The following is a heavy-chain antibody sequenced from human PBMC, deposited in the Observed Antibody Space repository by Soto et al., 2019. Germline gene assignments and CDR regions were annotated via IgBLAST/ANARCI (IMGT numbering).Heavy chain of an antibody. D-gene: IGHD1-26*01. CDR2: ISGSGSGT. CDR1: GFSFSTYA. V-gene: IGHV3-23*01. Sequence: PGGSLRLSCAVSGFSFSTYAMNWVRQAPGKGLEWLSLISGSGSGTYYADSVKGRFTASRDNSKNTLYLQMNSLRAEDTAIYYCAKDQGNTVVGSSRGFDHWGQGTKVTVSS. J-gene: IGHJ4*02. CDR3: AKDQGNTVVGSSRGFDH.